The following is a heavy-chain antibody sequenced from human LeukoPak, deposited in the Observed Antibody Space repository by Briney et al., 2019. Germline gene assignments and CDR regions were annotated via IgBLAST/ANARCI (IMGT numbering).Heavy chain of an antibody. J-gene: IGHJ4*02. CDR2: ISGSGENT. CDR3: AIRDGYNGSGGY. D-gene: IGHD5-24*01. V-gene: IGHV3-23*01. CDR1: GFTFSSYA. Sequence: GGSLRLSCAASGFTFSSYAMTWVRQAPGKGLEWVSAISGSGENTYYADSVKGRFTISRDNSKNTLYVQMNSLRVEDTAVYYCAIRDGYNGSGGYWGQGTLVTVSS.